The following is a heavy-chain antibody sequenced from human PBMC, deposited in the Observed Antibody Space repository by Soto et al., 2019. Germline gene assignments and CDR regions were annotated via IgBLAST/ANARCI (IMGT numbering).Heavy chain of an antibody. CDR3: ARVRVGAYQSAD. J-gene: IGHJ4*02. Sequence: EVQLVESGGGLVQPGGSLRLSFACSGLTFSSYWMHWVRQAAGKGLVWVSRINMEGTTTSYADSVKGRFTISRDNAKSTLVQQISSLRAKHTDVYYCARVRVGAYQSADCGQGTLVTVS. V-gene: IGHV3-74*01. CDR2: INMEGTTT. D-gene: IGHD1-26*01. CDR1: GLTFSSYW.